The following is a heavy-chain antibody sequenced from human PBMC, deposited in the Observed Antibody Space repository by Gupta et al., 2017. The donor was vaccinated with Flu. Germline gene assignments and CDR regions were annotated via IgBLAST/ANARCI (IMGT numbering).Heavy chain of an antibody. CDR1: GGSISSGSYY. Sequence: GGSISSGSYYWSWIRQPAGKGLEWIGRIYTSGSTNYNPSLKSRVTISVDTSKNQFSLKLSSVTAADTAVYYCARVVNPFAAAGSDHYGMDVWGQGPTGTVSS. V-gene: IGHV4-61*02. CDR2: IYTSGST. D-gene: IGHD6-13*01. J-gene: IGHJ6*02. CDR3: ARVVNPFAAAGSDHYGMDV.